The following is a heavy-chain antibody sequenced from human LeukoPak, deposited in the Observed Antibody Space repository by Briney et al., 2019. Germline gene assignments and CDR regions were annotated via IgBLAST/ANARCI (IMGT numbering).Heavy chain of an antibody. D-gene: IGHD6-19*01. J-gene: IGHJ4*02. CDR1: GFTVSSNY. CDR3: ARSTAGIYDY. CDR2: IYSGGSS. V-gene: IGHV3-53*04. Sequence: PGGSLRLSCAASGFTVSSNYMSWVRQAPGKGLEWVSAIYSGGSSYYADSVKGRFTISRHNSKNTLYLQMNSLRAEDTAVYYCARSTAGIYDYWGQGTLVTVSS.